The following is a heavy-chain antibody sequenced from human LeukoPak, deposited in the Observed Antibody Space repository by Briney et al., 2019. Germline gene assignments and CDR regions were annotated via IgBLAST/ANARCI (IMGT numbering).Heavy chain of an antibody. CDR1: GYTFTSYY. Sequence: ASVKVSCKASGYTFTSYYMHWVRQAPGQGLEWMGIINPSGGSTSYAQKFQGRVTMTRDTSTSTVYMELSSLRSEDTAVYYCARAFPTYYDILTGRPDYGMDVWGQGTTVTVSS. D-gene: IGHD3-9*01. J-gene: IGHJ6*02. CDR3: ARAFPTYYDILTGRPDYGMDV. V-gene: IGHV1-46*01. CDR2: INPSGGST.